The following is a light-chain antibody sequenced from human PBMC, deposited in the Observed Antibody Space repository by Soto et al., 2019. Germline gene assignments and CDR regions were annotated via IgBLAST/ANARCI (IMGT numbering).Light chain of an antibody. CDR1: ESVSSF. CDR2: DAS. V-gene: IGKV3-11*01. CDR3: QQRSNWFT. J-gene: IGKJ3*01. Sequence: EIVLTQSPATLSLSPGERATLSCRASESVSSFLAWYQHKPGQAHRLLIYDASNRATGIPARFSGSGSGTDFTLTISSLEPEDFAIYYCQQRSNWFTFGPGTKVEIK.